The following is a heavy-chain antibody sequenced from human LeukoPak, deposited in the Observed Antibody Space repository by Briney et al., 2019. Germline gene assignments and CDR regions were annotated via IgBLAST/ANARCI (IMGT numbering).Heavy chain of an antibody. CDR2: IYPGDSDT. CDR3: ARRQYNDYAYFDY. CDR1: GYSFTTYW. D-gene: IGHD5-12*01. V-gene: IGHV5-51*01. Sequence: GESLKISCKGSGYSFTTYWTGWVRQTPGKGLEWMGIIYPGDSDTRYSPSFQGQVTISADKSISTAYLQWSSLKASDTAMYYCARRQYNDYAYFDYWGQGTLVTVSS. J-gene: IGHJ4*02.